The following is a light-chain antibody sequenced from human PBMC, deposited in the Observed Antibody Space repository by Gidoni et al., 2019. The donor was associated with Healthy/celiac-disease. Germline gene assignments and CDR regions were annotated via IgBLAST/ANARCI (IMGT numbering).Light chain of an antibody. Sequence: DIQMTQSPSSLSASVGARVTITCRASQSISSYLNGYQQKPGKAPKLLIYAASSLQSGVPSRFSGSGSGTDFTLTISSLQPEDFATYYCQQSYSTPPTFGQGTKVEIK. CDR1: QSISSY. J-gene: IGKJ1*01. CDR3: QQSYSTPPT. CDR2: AAS. V-gene: IGKV1-39*01.